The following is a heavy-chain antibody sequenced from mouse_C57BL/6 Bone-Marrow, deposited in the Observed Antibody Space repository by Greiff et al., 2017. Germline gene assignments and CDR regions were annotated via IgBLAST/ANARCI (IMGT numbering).Heavy chain of an antibody. CDR1: GYTFTTYP. CDR2: FHPYNDDT. Sequence: VQLVESGAELVKPGASVKMSCKASGYTFTTYPLEWMKQNHGKSLEWIGNFHPYNDDTKYNEKFKGKATLTVEKSSSTVYLELSRLTSDDSAVYYCARGGNYGGYYFDYWGRGTTRTVSS. CDR3: ARGGNYGGYYFDY. J-gene: IGHJ2*01. V-gene: IGHV1-47*01. D-gene: IGHD2-1*01.